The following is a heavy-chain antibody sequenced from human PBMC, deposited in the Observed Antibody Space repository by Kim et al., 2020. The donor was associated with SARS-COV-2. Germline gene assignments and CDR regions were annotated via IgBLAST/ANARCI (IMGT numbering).Heavy chain of an antibody. V-gene: IGHV5-51*01. D-gene: IGHD5-12*01. J-gene: IGHJ4*02. CDR3: ARLKRWLQLATDLDY. CDR1: GYSFTSYW. Sequence: GESLKISCKGSGYSFTSYWIGWVRQMPGKGLEWMGIIYPGDSDTRYSPSFQGQVTISADKSISTAYLQWSSLKASDTAMYYCARLKRWLQLATDLDYWGQGTLVTVSS. CDR2: IYPGDSDT.